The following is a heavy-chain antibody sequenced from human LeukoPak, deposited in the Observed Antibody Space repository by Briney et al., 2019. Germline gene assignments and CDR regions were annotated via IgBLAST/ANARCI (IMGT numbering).Heavy chain of an antibody. J-gene: IGHJ4*02. Sequence: PSETLSLTCTVSGGSISSYYWSWIRQPAGKGLEWIGRIYTSGSTNYNPSLKSRVTISVDTSKNQFSLKLSSVTAADTAVYYCARVGGVCSSTSCQGTWFDYWGQGTLVTVSS. V-gene: IGHV4-4*07. CDR2: IYTSGST. CDR3: ARVGGVCSSTSCQGTWFDY. D-gene: IGHD2-2*01. CDR1: GGSISSYY.